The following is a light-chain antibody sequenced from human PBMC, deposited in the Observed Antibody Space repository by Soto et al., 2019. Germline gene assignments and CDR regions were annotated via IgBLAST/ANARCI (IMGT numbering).Light chain of an antibody. V-gene: IGLV2-14*01. CDR3: SSYTSSSRNV. CDR2: DVS. J-gene: IGLJ1*01. Sequence: QSALTQPASVSGSPGQSITISCTGTSSDVGGYNYVSWYQQHPGKAPKLMIYDVSNRPSGVSNRFSGPKSGNTASLTISGLQAEDEADYYCSSYTSSSRNVFGTGTKLTVL. CDR1: SSDVGGYNY.